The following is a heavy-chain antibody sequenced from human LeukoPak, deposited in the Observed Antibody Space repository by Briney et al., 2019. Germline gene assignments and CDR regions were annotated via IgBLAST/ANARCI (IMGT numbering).Heavy chain of an antibody. D-gene: IGHD5/OR15-5a*01. CDR2: IYYSGST. V-gene: IGHV4-39*07. CDR1: GGSISSSSYY. Sequence: SETLSLTCTVSGGSISSSSYYWGWIRQPPGKGLEWIGSIYYSGSTYYNPSLKSRVTISVDTSKNQFSLKLSSVTAADTAVYYCARSPFPVSDSDYWGQGTLVTVSS. CDR3: ARSPFPVSDSDY. J-gene: IGHJ4*02.